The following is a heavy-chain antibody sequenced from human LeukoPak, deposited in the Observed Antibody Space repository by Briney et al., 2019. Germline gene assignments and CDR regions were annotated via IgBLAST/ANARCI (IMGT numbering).Heavy chain of an antibody. J-gene: IGHJ3*02. CDR3: AAVPNANAWYWDDAFDI. D-gene: IGHD2-8*02. CDR2: IVVGSGNT. Sequence: ASGKLSCKASGFAFTTSAVERVRQARAQRLGRIGRIVVGSGNTDHAQKFQGRLTITRDISTSTAYMALSSLTSDDTAVYYCAAVPNANAWYWDDAFDIWGQGTMVTVSS. CDR1: GFAFTTSA. V-gene: IGHV1-58*01.